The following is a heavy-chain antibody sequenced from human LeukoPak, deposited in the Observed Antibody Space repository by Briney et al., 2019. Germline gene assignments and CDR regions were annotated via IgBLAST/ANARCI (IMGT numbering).Heavy chain of an antibody. D-gene: IGHD2-15*01. CDR3: ARGYLGSTPFDY. CDR1: GGSFSGYY. V-gene: IGHV4-34*01. J-gene: IGHJ4*02. Sequence: SETLSLTCAVYGGSFSGYYWSWIRQPPGKGLEWIGEINHSGSTNYNPSLKSRVTISVDTSKNQFSLKLSSVTAAVTAVYYCARGYLGSTPFDYWGQGTLVTVSS. CDR2: INHSGST.